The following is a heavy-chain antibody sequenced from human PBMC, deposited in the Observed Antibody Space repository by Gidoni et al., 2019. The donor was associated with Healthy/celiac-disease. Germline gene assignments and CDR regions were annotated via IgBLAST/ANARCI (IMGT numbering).Heavy chain of an antibody. J-gene: IGHJ5*02. CDR1: GGSISSGGYS. Sequence: QLQRQESGTGLVQPSQTLSLTCAAPGGSISSGGYSWSWIRQPPGKGLEWIGYSYHSGSTYHNPSLESRVTISVDRSKNQFSLKLSSVTAAATAVYYCARVFRKNWFDPWGQGTLVTVSS. CDR2: SYHSGST. V-gene: IGHV4-30-2*01. D-gene: IGHD3-10*01. CDR3: ARVFRKNWFDP.